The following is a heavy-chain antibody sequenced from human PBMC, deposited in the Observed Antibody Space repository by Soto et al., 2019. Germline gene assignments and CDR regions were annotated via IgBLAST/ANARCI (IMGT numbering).Heavy chain of an antibody. D-gene: IGHD3-22*01. CDR1: GHTLINYY. V-gene: IGHV1-46*01. Sequence: QVQLVQSGAEVKKPGASVKVSCKASGHTLINYYMHWVRQAPGQGLDWLGKIDPSGNGTSYAERVQGRITLTSDTSTNTVYVELSSLRSEDTAIYYCAINYYDSSAYLYWGQGTLVTVSS. CDR2: IDPSGNGT. J-gene: IGHJ4*02. CDR3: AINYYDSSAYLY.